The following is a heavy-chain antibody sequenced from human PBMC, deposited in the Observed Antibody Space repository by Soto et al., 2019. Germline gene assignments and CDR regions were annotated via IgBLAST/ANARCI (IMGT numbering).Heavy chain of an antibody. CDR2: IYYSGST. J-gene: IGHJ5*02. V-gene: IGHV4-31*03. CDR3: AREGDSGYDRPA. Sequence: QVQLQESGPGLVKPSQTLSLTCTVSGGSISSGGYYWSWIRQHPGKGLEWIGYIYYSGSTYYNPSLKSRDTISVDTSKNQFSLKLSSVTAADTAVYYCAREGDSGYDRPAWGQGTLVTVSS. CDR1: GGSISSGGYY. D-gene: IGHD5-12*01.